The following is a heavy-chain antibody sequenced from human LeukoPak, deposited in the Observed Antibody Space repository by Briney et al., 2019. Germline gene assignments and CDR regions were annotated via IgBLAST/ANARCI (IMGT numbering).Heavy chain of an antibody. V-gene: IGHV4-61*01. D-gene: IGHD6-19*01. Sequence: PSETLSLTCTVSGGSVSSGSYYWSWIRQPPGKGLEWIGYIYYSGSTNYNPSLKSRVTISVDTSKNQFSLKLSSVTAADTAVYHCAASSGWLEYYFDYWGQGTLVTVSS. CDR3: AASSGWLEYYFDY. J-gene: IGHJ4*02. CDR1: GGSVSSGSYY. CDR2: IYYSGST.